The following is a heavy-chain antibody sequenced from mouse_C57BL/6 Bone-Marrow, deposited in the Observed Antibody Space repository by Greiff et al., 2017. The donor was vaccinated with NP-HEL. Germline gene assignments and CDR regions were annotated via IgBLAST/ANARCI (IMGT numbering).Heavy chain of an antibody. D-gene: IGHD1-3*01. V-gene: IGHV5-17*01. Sequence: EVKLMESGGGLVKPGGSLKLSCAASGFTFSDYGMHWVRQAPEKGLEWVGYISSGSSTTYYADKVKGRSTISRDNAKNTPFLQMSSLSSEDTAMYYCTNGKVASLDDWGKGTTVTVSS. J-gene: IGHJ4*01. CDR3: TNGKVASLDD. CDR1: GFTFSDYG. CDR2: ISSGSSTT.